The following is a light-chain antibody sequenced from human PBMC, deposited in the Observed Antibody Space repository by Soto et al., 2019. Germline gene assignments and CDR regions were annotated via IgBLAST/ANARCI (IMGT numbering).Light chain of an antibody. J-gene: IGKJ4*01. CDR2: GAS. V-gene: IGKV3-20*01. CDR1: QSVSSSH. Sequence: EIVLTQSSGTLSLSPGERATLSCRASQSVSSSHLAWYQQKPGQAPRLLIYGASTRATGIPDRFSGSGSGTDFPLTISRLEPEDFVVYYCQQYGSSPPLTFGGGTKVEIK. CDR3: QQYGSSPPLT.